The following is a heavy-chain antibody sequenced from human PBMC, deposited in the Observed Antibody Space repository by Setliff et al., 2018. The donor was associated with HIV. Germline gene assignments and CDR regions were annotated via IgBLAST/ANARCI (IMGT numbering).Heavy chain of an antibody. CDR2: ITPYNNNT. CDR1: GGSFTSFA. Sequence: ASVKVSCKASGGSFTSFAISWVRQAPGQGLEWMGWITPYNNNTQYTQHLQGRVTMTTDTYTSTAYMDLSSLRSEDTAVYYCAKDRGRGNWLDPWGQGTLVTVSS. D-gene: IGHD3-16*01. CDR3: AKDRGRGNWLDP. J-gene: IGHJ5*02. V-gene: IGHV1-18*01.